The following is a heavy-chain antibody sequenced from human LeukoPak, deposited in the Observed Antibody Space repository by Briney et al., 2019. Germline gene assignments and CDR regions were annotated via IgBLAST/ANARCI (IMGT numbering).Heavy chain of an antibody. CDR3: ARHCSGGTCPLSFDAFDI. J-gene: IGHJ3*02. CDR1: GGSIRSYY. Sequence: SETLSLTCTVSGGSIRSYYWSWIRQPPGKGLEWVGYIYSSGRNNYNPSLKSGVTISVDTSKNQFSLMLSSVTAADTAVYYCARHCSGGTCPLSFDAFDIWGQGTMVTVSS. CDR2: IYSSGRN. V-gene: IGHV4-59*08. D-gene: IGHD2-15*01.